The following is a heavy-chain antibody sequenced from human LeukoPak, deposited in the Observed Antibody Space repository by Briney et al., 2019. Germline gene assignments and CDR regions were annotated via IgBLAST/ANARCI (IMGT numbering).Heavy chain of an antibody. V-gene: IGHV1-2*02. CDR2: IHPNSGAT. D-gene: IGHD5-18*01. CDR3: ARNTAPGYGLDV. Sequence: ASVKVSCKASGYTFTGYYIHWGRQPPGQGFEWMGWIHPNSGATGYAQNFQGRVTMTRDTSISTAYMDLSRLRSDDTAVYYCARNTAPGYGLDVWGQGTPVTVSS. CDR1: GYTFTGYY. J-gene: IGHJ6*02.